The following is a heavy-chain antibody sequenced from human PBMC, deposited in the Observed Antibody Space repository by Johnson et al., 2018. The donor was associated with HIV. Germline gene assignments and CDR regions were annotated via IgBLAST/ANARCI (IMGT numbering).Heavy chain of an antibody. D-gene: IGHD6-13*01. J-gene: IGHJ3*02. V-gene: IGHV3-30*02. CDR3: ARDTTSGLDGSSWDGAFDI. Sequence: QVQLVESGGGVVQPGGSLRLSCAASGFTFRIYDMQWVRQAPGKGLEWLAYIRSDGVNKQYTDSVKGRFTISRDNSKNTLYLQMNSLRAGDTAVYYCARDTTSGLDGSSWDGAFDIWGQGTMVTVSS. CDR1: GFTFRIYD. CDR2: IRSDGVNK.